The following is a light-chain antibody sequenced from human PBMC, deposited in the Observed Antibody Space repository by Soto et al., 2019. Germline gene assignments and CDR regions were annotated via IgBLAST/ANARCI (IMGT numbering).Light chain of an antibody. CDR1: SSDVGGYNY. CDR3: SSYVGSNGWV. Sequence: QSALTQPPSASGSPGQSVTISCTGTSSDVGGYNYVSWYQQHPGKAPKLMIYEVTKRPSGVPDRFSGSKSGNTASLTVSGLQAEDGADYYCSSYVGSNGWVFGGGTKLTVL. CDR2: EVT. V-gene: IGLV2-8*01. J-gene: IGLJ3*02.